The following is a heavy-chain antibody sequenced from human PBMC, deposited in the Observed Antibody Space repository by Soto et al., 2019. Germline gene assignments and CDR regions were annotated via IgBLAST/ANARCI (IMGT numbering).Heavy chain of an antibody. CDR1: GFTFSSYS. V-gene: IGHV3-23*01. J-gene: IGHJ4*02. D-gene: IGHD3-16*01. CDR3: ARYLGGVGGY. CDR2: ISGST. Sequence: EVQLLESGGGLVHPGGSLRLSCAASGFTFSSYSMSWVRQAPGKGLEWVSSISGSTYYADSVKGRFTISRDNSKNTLYLQMNRLRAEDTAVYYCARYLGGVGGYWGQGTLVTVSS.